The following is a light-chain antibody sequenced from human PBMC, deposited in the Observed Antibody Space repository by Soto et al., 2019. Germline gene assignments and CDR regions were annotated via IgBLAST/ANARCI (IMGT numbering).Light chain of an antibody. J-gene: IGKJ4*01. CDR2: GVS. CDR3: QQYGNSPLT. CDR1: QSVRSDY. V-gene: IGKV3-20*01. Sequence: EILLTQSPDTLSLSPGQRATLSCRASQSVRSDYFAWYQQKPGQAPRVIIFGVSTRATGVPDRFSGSGSGTDFTLTISRLEPEDFALYYCQQYGNSPLTFGGGTKVDIK.